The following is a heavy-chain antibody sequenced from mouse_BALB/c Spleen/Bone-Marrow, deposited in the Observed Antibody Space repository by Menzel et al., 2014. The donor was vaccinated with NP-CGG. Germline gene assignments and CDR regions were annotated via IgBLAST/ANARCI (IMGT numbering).Heavy chain of an antibody. J-gene: IGHJ3*01. D-gene: IGHD2-13*01. V-gene: IGHV1-69*01. CDR3: ANIYYGDYGWFSY. Sequence: QVQLQQSGAELVMPGASVKMSCKASGYTFTDYWIHWVKQRPGQGLEWIGAIGTSYTYTTYNQKFKGKATLTVDASSSTAYIQLSSLTSEDSAVYYCANIYYGDYGWFSYWGQGTLVTVSA. CDR2: IGTSYTYT. CDR1: GYTFTDYW.